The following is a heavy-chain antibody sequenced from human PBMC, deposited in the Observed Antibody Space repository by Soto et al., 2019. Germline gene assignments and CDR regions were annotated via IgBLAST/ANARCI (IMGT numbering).Heavy chain of an antibody. D-gene: IGHD5-12*01. CDR3: AKYPEYSAYDGSYFDS. CDR1: GFTFCSSA. V-gene: IGHV3-23*01. Sequence: GGSLRLCCAASGFTFCSSAMSWVCQAPGKGLEWVSGSSGNGVSTYYADSVKGRFTVSRDSSKSTLFLQMNSLRPEDTAVYYCAKYPEYSAYDGSYFDSWGQGTLVTVSS. CDR2: SSGNGVST. J-gene: IGHJ4*02.